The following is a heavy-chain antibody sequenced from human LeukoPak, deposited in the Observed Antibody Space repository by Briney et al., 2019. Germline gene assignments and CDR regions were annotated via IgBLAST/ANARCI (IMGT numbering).Heavy chain of an antibody. J-gene: IGHJ4*02. CDR2: ISGSRGYI. D-gene: IGHD1-7*01. V-gene: IGHV3-23*01. CDR1: GFTFSSYA. CDR3: AKIFGDPNPKNYDCDY. Sequence: GGSLRLSCAASGFTFSSYAMSWVRQAPGKGLEWVSAISGSRGYINYADSVKGRFTISRDNSKNTVCLQMNSLRAEDTAVYYCAKIFGDPNPKNYDCDYWGQGTLVTVSS.